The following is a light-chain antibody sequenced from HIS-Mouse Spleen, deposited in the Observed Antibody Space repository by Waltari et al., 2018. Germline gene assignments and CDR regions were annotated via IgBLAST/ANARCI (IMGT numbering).Light chain of an antibody. CDR2: EVS. CDR1: SSAVGGYNH. CDR3: SSYTSSSTLV. V-gene: IGLV2-14*01. J-gene: IGLJ1*01. Sequence: QSALTQTASVSGSPGQSITISCPGTSSAVGGYNHVSWYQQHPGKAPKLMIYEVSNRPSGVSNRFSGSKSGNTASLTISGLQAEDEADYYCSSYTSSSTLVFGTGTKVTVL.